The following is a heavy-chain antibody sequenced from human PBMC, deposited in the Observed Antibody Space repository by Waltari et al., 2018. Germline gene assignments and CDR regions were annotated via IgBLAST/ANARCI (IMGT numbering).Heavy chain of an antibody. CDR1: GGSISRGSYY. J-gene: IGHJ3*02. D-gene: IGHD6-6*01. Sequence: QVQLQESGPGLVKPSQTLSLTCTVSGGSISRGSYYWSWIRQPAGKGLEWIGRIYTSGSTNYNPSLKSRVTISVDTSKNQFSLKLSSVTAAYTAVYYCARGAYSSSADDAFDIWGQGTMVTVSS. V-gene: IGHV4-61*02. CDR2: IYTSGST. CDR3: ARGAYSSSADDAFDI.